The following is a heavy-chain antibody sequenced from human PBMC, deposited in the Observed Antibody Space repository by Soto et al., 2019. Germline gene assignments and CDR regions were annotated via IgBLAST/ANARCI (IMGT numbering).Heavy chain of an antibody. D-gene: IGHD3-16*01. CDR1: GFTFSSYG. CDR3: AKDLWGVDPNYYGMDV. J-gene: IGHJ6*02. CDR2: ISYDGSNK. V-gene: IGHV3-30*18. Sequence: GGSLRLSCAASGFTFSSYGIHWVRQAPGKGLEWVAVISYDGSNKYYADSVKGRFTISRDNSKNTLYLQMNSLRAEDTAMYYCAKDLWGVDPNYYGMDVWGQGTTVTVS.